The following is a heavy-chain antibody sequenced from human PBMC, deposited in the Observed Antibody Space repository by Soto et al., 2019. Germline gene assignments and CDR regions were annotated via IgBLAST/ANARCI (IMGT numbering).Heavy chain of an antibody. CDR3: ARDRPPYYDSSGYLVY. CDR1: GGTFSSYT. Sequence: ASVNVSCKASGGTFSSYTISWVRRAPGEGLEWMGRIIPILGIANYAQKFQGRVTITADKSTSTAYMELSSLRSEDTAVYYCARDRPPYYDSSGYLVYWGQRTLVTVSS. D-gene: IGHD3-22*01. CDR2: IIPILGIA. V-gene: IGHV1-69*04. J-gene: IGHJ4*02.